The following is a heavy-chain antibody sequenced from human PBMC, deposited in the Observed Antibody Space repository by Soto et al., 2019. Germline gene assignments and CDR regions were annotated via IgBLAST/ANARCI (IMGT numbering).Heavy chain of an antibody. D-gene: IGHD6-13*01. J-gene: IGHJ6*02. CDR3: ERASSRSSPYCMDV. CDR1: RHTFTSYY. Sequence: QVQLVQSGAEVKKPGASVKVSCKASRHTFTSYYMHWVRQAPGQGHEWMGIINPSGGSTSYAQKFQCRVTMTRDTSTSTVYMELSSLRSEDPAVYYCERASSRSSPYCMDVWGQGTTVTVSS. V-gene: IGHV1-46*01. CDR2: INPSGGST.